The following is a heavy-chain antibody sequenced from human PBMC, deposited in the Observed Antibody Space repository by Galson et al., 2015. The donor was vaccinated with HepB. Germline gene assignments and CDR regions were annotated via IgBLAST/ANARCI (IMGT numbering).Heavy chain of an antibody. V-gene: IGHV3-30*04. CDR2: MSYDGSYK. CDR1: GFTFSDYA. Sequence: SLRLSCAASGFTFSDYAMHWFRQAPGKGLEWVAVMSYDGSYKFYAESVKGRFTISRDNSKNTQYLQMNSLRAEDTAVYYCARRAATLSGYFHHWGQGTLVTVSS. D-gene: IGHD6-13*01. J-gene: IGHJ1*01. CDR3: ARRAATLSGYFHH.